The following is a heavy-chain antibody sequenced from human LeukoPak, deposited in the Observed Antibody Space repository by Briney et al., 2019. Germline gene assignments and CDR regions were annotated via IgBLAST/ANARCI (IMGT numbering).Heavy chain of an antibody. Sequence: GGSLRLSCAASEFTFSSYSMNWVRQAPGKGLEWVSYVTNSGNSKSYADSVKGRFTISRDNTKNSLYLQMNSLRAEDTAVYYCTRVPYSYGFSSDYWGQGTLVTVSS. J-gene: IGHJ4*02. D-gene: IGHD5-18*01. V-gene: IGHV3-48*01. CDR1: EFTFSSYS. CDR3: TRVPYSYGFSSDY. CDR2: VTNSGNSK.